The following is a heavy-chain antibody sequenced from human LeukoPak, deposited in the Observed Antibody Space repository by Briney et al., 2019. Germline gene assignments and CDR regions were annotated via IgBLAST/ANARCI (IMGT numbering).Heavy chain of an antibody. J-gene: IGHJ3*02. Sequence: GGSLRLSCAASGFTVSSNFMSWVRQAPGKGLEWVSVIYSGGSIYYADSVKGRFTISRHNSKNTLYLQMNSLRAEDTAVYYCARLDTVTTDAFDIWGQGTMVAVSS. D-gene: IGHD4-17*01. V-gene: IGHV3-53*04. CDR1: GFTVSSNF. CDR2: IYSGGSI. CDR3: ARLDTVTTDAFDI.